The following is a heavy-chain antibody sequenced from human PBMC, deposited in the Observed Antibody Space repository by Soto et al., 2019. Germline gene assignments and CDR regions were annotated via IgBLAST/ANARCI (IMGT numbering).Heavy chain of an antibody. Sequence: SETLSLTCAVSGDSISSSVWWTWVRQPPGEGLEWIGEVFHTGNTNYNPSLKSRVTMSVDKSTNEFSLKVTSVTAADTAIYYCATKAWVRFDYWGQGALVTVSS. CDR2: VFHTGNT. CDR3: ATKAWVRFDY. CDR1: GDSISSSVW. J-gene: IGHJ4*02. D-gene: IGHD7-27*01. V-gene: IGHV4-4*02.